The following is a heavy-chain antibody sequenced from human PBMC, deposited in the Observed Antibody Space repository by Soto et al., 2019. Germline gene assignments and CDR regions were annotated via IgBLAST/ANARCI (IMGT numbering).Heavy chain of an antibody. J-gene: IGHJ6*02. Sequence: QVQLVQSGAEVKKPGASVKVSCKASGYTFTSYGISWVRQAPGQGLEWMGWISAYNGNTNYAQKLQGRVTMTKDTSTSTAYMELRSLRSDDTAVYYCARDQRYCSSTSCYIDPYYSYGMDVWGQGTTVTVSS. CDR1: GYTFTSYG. CDR3: ARDQRYCSSTSCYIDPYYSYGMDV. V-gene: IGHV1-18*01. CDR2: ISAYNGNT. D-gene: IGHD2-2*02.